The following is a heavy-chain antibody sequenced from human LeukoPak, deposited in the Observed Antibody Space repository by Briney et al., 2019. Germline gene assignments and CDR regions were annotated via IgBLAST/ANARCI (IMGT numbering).Heavy chain of an antibody. CDR2: ISGSGGNR. CDR1: GFTFTNYG. CDR3: ARVRLNYDSRGLMYYFDY. D-gene: IGHD3-22*01. V-gene: IGHV3-23*01. J-gene: IGHJ4*02. Sequence: GGSLRLSCAASGFTFTNYGVSWARQAPGKGREWVSVISGSGGNRNYGDAVKGRFTISRDNSNNNPMYLQMNSLRAEDTAVYYCARVRLNYDSRGLMYYFDYWGQGTLVTVSS.